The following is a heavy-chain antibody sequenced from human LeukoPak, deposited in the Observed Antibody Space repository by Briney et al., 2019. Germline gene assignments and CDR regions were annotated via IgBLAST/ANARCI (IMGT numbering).Heavy chain of an antibody. CDR3: ARGAGDDWLSSYGY. V-gene: IGHV1-18*04. Sequence: ASVKVSCKASGYTFTGYYMHWGRQAPGQGLEWMGWISAYNGNTNSAQKLQGRVTMTTDTSTSTAYMELRSLRSDDTAAYYCARGAGDDWLSSYGYWGQGTLVTVSS. CDR1: GYTFTGYY. J-gene: IGHJ4*02. D-gene: IGHD3-9*01. CDR2: ISAYNGNT.